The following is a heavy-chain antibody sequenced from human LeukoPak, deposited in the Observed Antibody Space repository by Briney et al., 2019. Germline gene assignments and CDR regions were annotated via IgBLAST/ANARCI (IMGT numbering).Heavy chain of an antibody. CDR2: ISGSGGST. Sequence: GGSLRLSCAASGFTFSSYAMSWVRQAPGKGLEWVSAISGSGGSTYYADSVKGRFTTSRDNSKNTLYLQMNSLRAEDTAVYYCAKIQLLWFGELLSLSYYFDYWGQGTLVTVSS. J-gene: IGHJ4*02. CDR3: AKIQLLWFGELLSLSYYFDY. V-gene: IGHV3-23*01. D-gene: IGHD3-10*01. CDR1: GFTFSSYA.